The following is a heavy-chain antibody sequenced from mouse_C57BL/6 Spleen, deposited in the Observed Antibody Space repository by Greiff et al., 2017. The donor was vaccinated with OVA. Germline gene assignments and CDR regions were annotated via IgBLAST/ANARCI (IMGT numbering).Heavy chain of an antibody. CDR3: AGIYDGYYGGYFDV. CDR1: GYSFTDYN. Sequence: LVESGPELVKPGASVKISCKASGYSFTDYNMNWVKQSNGKSLEWIGVINPNYGTTSYNQKFKGKATLTVDQSSSTAYMQLNSLTSEDSAVYYCAGIYDGYYGGYFDVWGTGTTVTVSS. CDR2: INPNYGTT. J-gene: IGHJ1*03. V-gene: IGHV1-39*01. D-gene: IGHD2-3*01.